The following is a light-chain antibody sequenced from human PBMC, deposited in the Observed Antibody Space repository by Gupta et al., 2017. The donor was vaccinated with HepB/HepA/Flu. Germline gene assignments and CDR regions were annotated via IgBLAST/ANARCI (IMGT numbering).Light chain of an antibody. CDR2: WAS. V-gene: IGKV4-1*01. J-gene: IGKJ4*01. CDR3: QREDSTPNT. CDR1: QSVLYSPSNNNA. Sequence: DIVITQAPDSLPVSLGETATINCKSSQSVLYSPSNNNALACYQQKPGQPPNLFIYWASTPAYGLPDRFSGRGYGTDFPLTIRILPADDVAVYYCQREDSTPNTFGGGTRVEIK.